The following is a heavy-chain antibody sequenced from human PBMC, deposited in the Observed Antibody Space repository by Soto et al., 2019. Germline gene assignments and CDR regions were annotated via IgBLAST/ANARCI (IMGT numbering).Heavy chain of an antibody. CDR3: ARSGAVTGLQY. Sequence: EVELVESGGGSVQPGWSLRLSCEASGFTFSSYWMHSVRQSTGKGLVWVSRSRCDGSSTSYGDSVKGRFTLSRDHAKNTLYLLVVSLRAEGEAIYHCARSGAVTGLQYWGQSTLVSVSS. CDR2: SRCDGSST. V-gene: IGHV3-74*02. CDR1: GFTFSSYW. J-gene: IGHJ4*02. D-gene: IGHD6-19*01.